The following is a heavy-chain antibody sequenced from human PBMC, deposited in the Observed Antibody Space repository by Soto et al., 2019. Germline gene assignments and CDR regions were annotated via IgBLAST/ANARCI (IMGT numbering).Heavy chain of an antibody. D-gene: IGHD3-10*01. Sequence: QLQLQESGPGLVKPSETLSLTCTVSGGSMSSSSYYWGWIRQPPGKGLEWIANMYFSWVSSGSTSYNPSLTSRVTISVDTSKNQFSLQVSSVTAADTAVYYCARGFAILHFGFGLDYWCKGTLVTVSS. CDR3: ARGFAILHFGFGLDY. CDR2: MYFSWVSSGST. CDR1: GGSMSSSSYY. J-gene: IGHJ4*02. V-gene: IGHV4-39*01.